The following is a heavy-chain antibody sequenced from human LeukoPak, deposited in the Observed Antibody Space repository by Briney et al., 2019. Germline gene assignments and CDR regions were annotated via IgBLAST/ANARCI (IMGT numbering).Heavy chain of an antibody. Sequence: GGSLRLSCAASGFTFSSYSMNWVRQAPGKGLEWVSSISSSSYIYYADSVKGRFTISRDNAKNSLYLQMNSLRAEDTAVYYCAARGYSYGQFDYWGQGTLVTVSS. CDR2: ISSSSYI. D-gene: IGHD5-18*01. CDR1: GFTFSSYS. J-gene: IGHJ4*02. V-gene: IGHV3-21*01. CDR3: AARGYSYGQFDY.